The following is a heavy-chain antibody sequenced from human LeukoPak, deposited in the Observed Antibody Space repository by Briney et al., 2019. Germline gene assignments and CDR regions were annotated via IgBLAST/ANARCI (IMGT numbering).Heavy chain of an antibody. CDR1: GFTFSSYA. J-gene: IGHJ5*01. V-gene: IGHV3-23*01. CDR3: AKITAAGGWFDY. CDR2: ISSSGGST. D-gene: IGHD6-13*01. Sequence: PGGSLRLSCAASGFTFSSYAMRWVRQAPGKGLEWVSAISSSGGSTYYADSVKGRFTISRDNSKNTLYLQLNSLRTEDTAVYHCAKITAAGGWFDYWGQGTLVTVSS.